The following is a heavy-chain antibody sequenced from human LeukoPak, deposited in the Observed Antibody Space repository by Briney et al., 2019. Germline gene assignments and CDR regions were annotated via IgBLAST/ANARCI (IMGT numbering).Heavy chain of an antibody. CDR1: GGSISSGSYY. Sequence: PSQTLSLTCTVSGGSISSGSYYWSWIRQPAGRGLEWIGRIYTSGSTNYNPSLKSRVTISVATSKTQFSRQLSSVTAADTAVYYCARVSNYYYYMDVWGKGTTVTVSS. J-gene: IGHJ6*03. CDR3: ARVSNYYYYMDV. V-gene: IGHV4-61*02. CDR2: IYTSGST.